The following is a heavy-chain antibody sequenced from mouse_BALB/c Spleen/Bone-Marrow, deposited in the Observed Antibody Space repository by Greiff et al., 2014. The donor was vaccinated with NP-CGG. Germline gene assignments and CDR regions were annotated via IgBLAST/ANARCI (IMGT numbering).Heavy chain of an antibody. V-gene: IGHV5-15*02. D-gene: IGHD2-2*01. CDR2: ISNLASSI. J-gene: IGHJ2*01. Sequence: VQLKESGGGVVQPGGSRKLSCAASGFNFSDYGMAWVRLAPGKGPEWVAFISNLASSIYYADTVTGRFTISRENAKNTLYLEMSSLRFEDTAMYYCTRDRGYDGGYYFDYWGQGTTLTVSS. CDR1: GFNFSDYG. CDR3: TRDRGYDGGYYFDY.